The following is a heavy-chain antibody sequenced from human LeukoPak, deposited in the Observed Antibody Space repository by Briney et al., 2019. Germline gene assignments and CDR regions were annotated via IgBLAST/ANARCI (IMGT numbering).Heavy chain of an antibody. CDR2: ISAYNGNT. V-gene: IGHV1-18*01. Sequence: GASVKVSCKVSGYTLTELSMHWVRQAPGQGLEWMGWISAYNGNTNYAQKLQGRVTMTTDTSTSTAYMELRSLRSDDTAVYYCARGYSSAGGDNFDYWGQGTLVTVSS. CDR1: GYTLTELS. D-gene: IGHD6-19*01. J-gene: IGHJ4*02. CDR3: ARGYSSAGGDNFDY.